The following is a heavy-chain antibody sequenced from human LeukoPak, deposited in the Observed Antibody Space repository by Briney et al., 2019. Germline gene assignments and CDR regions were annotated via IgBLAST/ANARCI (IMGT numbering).Heavy chain of an antibody. CDR3: ARDGPDYGDYVNFDY. V-gene: IGHV1-18*04. D-gene: IGHD4-17*01. Sequence: ASVKVSCKASGYMFTSYGISWVRQAPGQGLEWMGRISDYNGKTNYAQKLRGRVTMTTDTSTSTAYMELRSLRSDDTAVYYCARDGPDYGDYVNFDYWGQGTLVTVSS. CDR1: GYMFTSYG. CDR2: ISDYNGKT. J-gene: IGHJ4*02.